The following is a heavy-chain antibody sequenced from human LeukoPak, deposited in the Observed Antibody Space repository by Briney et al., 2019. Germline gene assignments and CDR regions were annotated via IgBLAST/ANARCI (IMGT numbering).Heavy chain of an antibody. D-gene: IGHD2-2*01. CDR1: GFTFSDYG. J-gene: IGHJ5*02. Sequence: PGGSLRLSCAASGFTFSDYGMHWVRQAPGKGLEWVAVISYDGSNIYYADSVKGRFIISRDNFKNTLSLQMNSLRAEDTAVYYCAKSGCSSINCYSNHLGQGTLVTVSS. CDR2: ISYDGSNI. CDR3: AKSGCSSINCYSNH. V-gene: IGHV3-30*18.